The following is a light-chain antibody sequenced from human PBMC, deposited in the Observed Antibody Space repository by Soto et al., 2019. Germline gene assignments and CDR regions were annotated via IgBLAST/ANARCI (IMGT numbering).Light chain of an antibody. Sequence: DIQMTQSPSTPSASVGDRVTIPCRASQSISSLLAWYQQKPGKAPKLLIYDASSLESGVPSRFSGSGSGTEFTLTISSLQPDDFATYYCQQYNSYSRTFGQGTKVDIK. J-gene: IGKJ1*01. CDR3: QQYNSYSRT. CDR1: QSISSL. CDR2: DAS. V-gene: IGKV1-5*01.